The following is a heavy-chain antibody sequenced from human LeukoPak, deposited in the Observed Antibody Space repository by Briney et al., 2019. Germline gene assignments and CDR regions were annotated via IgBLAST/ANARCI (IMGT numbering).Heavy chain of an antibody. J-gene: IGHJ6*02. CDR1: GFTFDDYA. CDR3: AKDVKGHYYYYGMDV. V-gene: IGHV3-9*01. Sequence: GGSLRLSCAASGFTFDDYAMHWVRQAPGKGLEWVSGISWNSGSIGYADSVKGRFTISRDNAKNSLYLQMNSLRAEDTALYYCAKDVKGHYYYYGMDVWGQGTTVTVSS. CDR2: ISWNSGSI.